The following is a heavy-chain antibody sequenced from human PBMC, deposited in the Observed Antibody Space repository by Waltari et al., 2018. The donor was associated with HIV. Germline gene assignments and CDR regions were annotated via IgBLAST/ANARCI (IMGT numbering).Heavy chain of an antibody. CDR1: GGSISSSSYY. V-gene: IGHV4-39*07. Sequence: QLQLQESGPGLVKPSETLSLTCTVSGGSISSSSYYWGWIRQPPGKGLEWIGSIYYSGSTYYNPSLKSRVTISVDTSKNQFSLKLSSVTAADTAVYYCARTSAMAPFDYWGQGTLVTVSS. CDR2: IYYSGST. D-gene: IGHD5-18*01. CDR3: ARTSAMAPFDY. J-gene: IGHJ4*02.